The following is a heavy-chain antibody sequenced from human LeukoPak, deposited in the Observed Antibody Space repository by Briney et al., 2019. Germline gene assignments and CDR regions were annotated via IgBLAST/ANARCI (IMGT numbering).Heavy chain of an antibody. CDR3: ARDPEGGSSPGY. V-gene: IGHV4-39*07. J-gene: IGHJ4*02. CDR2: IYYSGNT. CDR1: GGSVSSSDYY. D-gene: IGHD1-26*01. Sequence: SETLSLTCTVSGGSVSSSDYYWSWIRQPPGKGLEWIGTIYYSGNTYFNMSLKSRVTISIDMSKNQFSLKLNSVTAADTAVYYCARDPEGGSSPGYWGQGTLVTVSS.